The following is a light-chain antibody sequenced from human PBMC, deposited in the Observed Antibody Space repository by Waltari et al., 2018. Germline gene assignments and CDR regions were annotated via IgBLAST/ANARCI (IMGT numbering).Light chain of an antibody. CDR1: QSVSRT. V-gene: IGKV3-20*01. CDR2: DAS. J-gene: IGKJ1*01. Sequence: EIVLTQSPGPLSLYPGDRATLHCRASQSVSRTLAWYQQKPGQAPRLLIYDASSRATGIPDRFSGSGSGTDFSLTISRLEPEDFAVYYCQKYGTLPATFGQGTKVEIK. CDR3: QKYGTLPAT.